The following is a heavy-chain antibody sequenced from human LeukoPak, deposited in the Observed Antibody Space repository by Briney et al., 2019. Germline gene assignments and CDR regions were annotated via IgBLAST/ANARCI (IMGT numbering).Heavy chain of an antibody. CDR2: RNPNSGNT. J-gene: IGHJ6*02. CDR1: GYTFTSYD. CDR3: AESAYYYGMDV. V-gene: IGHV1-8*01. Sequence: ASVKVSCKASGYTFTSYDINWVRQATGQGLEWMGWRNPNSGNTGYAQKFQGRVTMTRNTSISTAYMELSSLRSEDPAVYDCAESAYYYGMDVWGQGDTVTVSS.